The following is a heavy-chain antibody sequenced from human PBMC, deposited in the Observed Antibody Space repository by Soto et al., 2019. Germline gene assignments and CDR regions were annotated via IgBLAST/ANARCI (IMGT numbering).Heavy chain of an antibody. V-gene: IGHV1-8*01. CDR1: GYTFTSYD. CDR2: MNPNSGNT. J-gene: IGHJ6*03. Sequence: QVQLVQSGAEVKKPGASVKVSCKASGYTFTSYDINWVRQATGQGLEWMGWMNPNSGNTGYAQKFQGRVTMTRNTSISTAYMERSSLRSEVTAVYYCARGGYFDLLWSYYYYYMDVWGKGTTVTVSS. D-gene: IGHD3-9*01. CDR3: ARGGYFDLLWSYYYYYMDV.